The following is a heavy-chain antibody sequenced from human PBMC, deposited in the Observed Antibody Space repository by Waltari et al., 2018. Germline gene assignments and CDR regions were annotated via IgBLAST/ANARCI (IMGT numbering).Heavy chain of an antibody. CDR2: IYHSGST. CDR1: GGSISSGGYS. CDR3: ARAAHSSGYPDAFDI. J-gene: IGHJ3*02. D-gene: IGHD3-22*01. V-gene: IGHV4-30-2*01. Sequence: QLQLQESGSGLVKPSQTLSLTCAVSGGSISSGGYSWSWIRQPPGKGLEWIGYIYHSGSTSYNPSLKSRVTISVDRSKNQFSLKLSSVTAADTAVYYCARAAHSSGYPDAFDIWGQGTMVTVSS.